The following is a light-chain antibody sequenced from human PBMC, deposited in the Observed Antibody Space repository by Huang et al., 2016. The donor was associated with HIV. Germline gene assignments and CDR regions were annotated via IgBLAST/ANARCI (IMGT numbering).Light chain of an antibody. CDR3: QQYNNWPRT. CDR2: AAS. CDR1: QSVSSN. V-gene: IGKV3-15*01. Sequence: ETVMTQSPATLSVSPGERATLSCRASQSVSSNLAWYQQKPGQAPRLLIYAASTRATGIPARLSGSGSGTEFTLTISSLQSEDFAVYYCQQYNNWPRTFGQGTKVEIK. J-gene: IGKJ1*01.